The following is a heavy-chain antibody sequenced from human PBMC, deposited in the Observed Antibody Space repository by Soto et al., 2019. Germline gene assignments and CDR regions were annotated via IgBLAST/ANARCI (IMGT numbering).Heavy chain of an antibody. D-gene: IGHD2-15*01. CDR2: IRGFSPYT. J-gene: IGHJ6*02. CDR3: ARDRGYDAHDYYYNAMDV. V-gene: IGHV3-21*01. CDR1: GFTFRTYT. Sequence: EVQLVESGGGLVKPGGSLRLSCEASGFTFRTYTINWVRQAPGKGLEWVSGIRGFSPYTFYAESVKGRFTISRDNAKNSLYLQMNSLGVEDTAVYYCARDRGYDAHDYYYNAMDVWGQGTTVTVSS.